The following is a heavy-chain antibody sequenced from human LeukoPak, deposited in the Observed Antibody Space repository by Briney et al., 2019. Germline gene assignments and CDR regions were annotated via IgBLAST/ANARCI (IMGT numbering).Heavy chain of an antibody. J-gene: IGHJ5*02. CDR3: AKDYGDYSLA. Sequence: SETLSLTCTVSGGSISRSSYYWGWIRQPPGKGLEWIGSIYDSGSTYYNPSLRSRVTISVDTSKNQFSLKLGSVTAADTAVYYCAKDYGDYSLAWGQGTLVTVSS. CDR2: IYDSGST. CDR1: GGSISRSSYY. V-gene: IGHV4-39*02. D-gene: IGHD4-17*01.